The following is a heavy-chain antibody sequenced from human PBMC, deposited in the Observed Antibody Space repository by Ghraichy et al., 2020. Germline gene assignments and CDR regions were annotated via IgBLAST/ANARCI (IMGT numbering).Heavy chain of an antibody. CDR1: GGSISSGDYY. Sequence: SETLSLTCTVSGGSISSGDYYWSWIRQPPGKGLEWIGYIYYSGSTYYNPSLKSRVTISVDTSKNQFSLKLSSVTAADTAVYYCARESTYYYDSSGYYFFDYWGQGTLVTVSS. V-gene: IGHV4-30-4*01. CDR2: IYYSGST. J-gene: IGHJ4*02. CDR3: ARESTYYYDSSGYYFFDY. D-gene: IGHD3-22*01.